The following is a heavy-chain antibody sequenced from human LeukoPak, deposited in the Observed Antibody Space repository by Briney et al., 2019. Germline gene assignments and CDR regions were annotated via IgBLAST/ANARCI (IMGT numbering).Heavy chain of an antibody. CDR1: GYTFTSYY. Sequence: ASVKVSCKASGYTFTSYYMHWVRQAPGQGLEWMGRINPNSGGTNYAQKFQGRVTMTRDTSISTAYMELSRLRFDDTAVYYCARGPANVDTAMVAPFDYWGQGTLVTVSS. V-gene: IGHV1-2*06. CDR2: INPNSGGT. CDR3: ARGPANVDTAMVAPFDY. J-gene: IGHJ4*02. D-gene: IGHD5-18*01.